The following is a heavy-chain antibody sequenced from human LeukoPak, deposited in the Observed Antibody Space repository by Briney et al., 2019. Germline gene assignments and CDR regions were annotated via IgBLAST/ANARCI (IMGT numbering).Heavy chain of an antibody. Sequence: ASVKVSCKASGYTFTGYYMHWVRQAPGQGLEWMGWINPNSGGTNYAQKFQGRVTTTRDTSNSTAYMELSRLRSDDTAVYYCARGWDYGSGNGDAFDIWGQGTMVTVSS. CDR3: ARGWDYGSGNGDAFDI. D-gene: IGHD3-10*01. CDR2: INPNSGGT. CDR1: GYTFTGYY. V-gene: IGHV1-2*02. J-gene: IGHJ3*02.